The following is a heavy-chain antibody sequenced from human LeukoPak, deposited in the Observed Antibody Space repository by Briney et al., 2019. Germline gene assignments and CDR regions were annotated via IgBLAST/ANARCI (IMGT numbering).Heavy chain of an antibody. Sequence: PSETLSLTCTVSGGSISSYYWSWIRQPPGKGLEWIGYIYYSGNTNYNPSLKSRVTISVDTSKNQFSLKLTSVTAADTALYYCARELRYDNSDSGAFWGQGTVVTVSS. D-gene: IGHD3-22*01. J-gene: IGHJ3*01. V-gene: IGHV4-59*12. CDR1: GGSISSYY. CDR3: ARELRYDNSDSGAF. CDR2: IYYSGNT.